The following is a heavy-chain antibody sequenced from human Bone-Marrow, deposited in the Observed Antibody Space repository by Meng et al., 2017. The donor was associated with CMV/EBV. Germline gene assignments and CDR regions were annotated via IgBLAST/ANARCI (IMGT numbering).Heavy chain of an antibody. V-gene: IGHV3-21*01. CDR3: AREEYGGSPG. Sequence: LTCAASGFTFNSYSVNWVRQAPGKGLEWVASISSSSSYIFYADSVKGRFTISRDNAKNTLYLQMNSLRAEDTAVYYCAREEYGGSPGWGQGTLVTVSS. CDR2: ISSSSSYI. CDR1: GFTFNSYS. D-gene: IGHD3-16*01. J-gene: IGHJ4*02.